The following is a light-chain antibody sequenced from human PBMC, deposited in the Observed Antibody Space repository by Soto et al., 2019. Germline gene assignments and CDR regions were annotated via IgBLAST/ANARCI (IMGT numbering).Light chain of an antibody. Sequence: DIQMTQSPSTLSASVGDRVTITCRASQNIDSGLAWYQQKPGKAPKLLIYKASTFESGVPLRFSGSGSGTEFTLTIASIQADDSADYSYQQYQFFWTFLQGYRVEIK. CDR2: KAS. J-gene: IGKJ1*01. V-gene: IGKV1-5*03. CDR3: QQYQFFWT. CDR1: QNIDSG.